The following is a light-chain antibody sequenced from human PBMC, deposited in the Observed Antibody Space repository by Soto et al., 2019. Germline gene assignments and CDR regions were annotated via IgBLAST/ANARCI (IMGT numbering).Light chain of an antibody. Sequence: EIVLTQSPGTLSLSPGERATLSCRASQSVSSSYLAWYQQKPGQAPRLLIYGACSRATGIPDRFSGSGSGTDFTLTISRLEPEDFAVYYCQQYGSSPLTFGQGTRLEI. CDR3: QQYGSSPLT. J-gene: IGKJ5*01. CDR2: GAC. V-gene: IGKV3-20*01. CDR1: QSVSSSY.